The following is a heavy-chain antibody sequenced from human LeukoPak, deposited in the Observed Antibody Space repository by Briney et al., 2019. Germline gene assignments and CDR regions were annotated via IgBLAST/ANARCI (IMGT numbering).Heavy chain of an antibody. CDR3: ARWVVVTAFFDY. CDR2: INHSGST. J-gene: IGHJ4*02. CDR1: GGSFSGYY. D-gene: IGHD2-21*02. Sequence: SETLSLTCAIYGGSFSGYYWSSIRQPPGKGLEWIGEINHSGSTNYNPSLKSRVTISVDTSKNQFSLKLSSVTAADTAVYYCARWVVVTAFFDYWGQGTLVTVSS. V-gene: IGHV4-34*01.